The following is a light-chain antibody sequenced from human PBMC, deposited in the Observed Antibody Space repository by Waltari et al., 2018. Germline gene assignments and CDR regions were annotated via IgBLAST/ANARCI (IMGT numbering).Light chain of an antibody. CDR3: EQVDSFPRT. V-gene: IGKV1-12*01. J-gene: IGKJ1*01. Sequence: DSQMTQTPSSVPASVGARVTLTCRARQGISSRLAWYQQKPGKAPKPLIYDASSLHSGVPSRFSGSGSGTEFTLTISSLQPEDFATYYCEQVDSFPRTFGQGTKVEVK. CDR1: QGISSR. CDR2: DAS.